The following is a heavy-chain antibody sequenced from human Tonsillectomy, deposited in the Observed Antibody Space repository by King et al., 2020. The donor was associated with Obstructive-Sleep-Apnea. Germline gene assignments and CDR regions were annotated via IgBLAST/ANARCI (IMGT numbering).Heavy chain of an antibody. J-gene: IGHJ4*02. V-gene: IGHV4-59*08. CDR2: IYYSGST. CDR3: AGSHSGYDSDFDY. D-gene: IGHD5-12*01. CDR1: GGSISSYY. Sequence: QLQESGPGLAKPSETLSLICTVSGGSISSYYWSWIRHPPGKGLEWIGYIYYSGSTNYNPSLKSRVTISVDTSKNQFSLKLSSVTAADTAVYYCAGSHSGYDSDFDYWGQGTLVTVSS.